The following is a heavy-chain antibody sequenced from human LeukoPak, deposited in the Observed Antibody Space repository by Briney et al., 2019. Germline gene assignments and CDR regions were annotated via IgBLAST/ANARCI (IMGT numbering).Heavy chain of an antibody. Sequence: PGGSLRLPCAPSVFTFSSYAMSWVRQAPGKGPELVSSIISSRRYIYYPDSVKGRFTISRDNDKNLMYLQMNSLRAEDTDVYYCARVREWNDGWGQGTLVTVSS. D-gene: IGHD1-1*01. CDR2: IISSRRYI. CDR1: VFTFSSYA. J-gene: IGHJ4*02. CDR3: ARVREWNDG. V-gene: IGHV3-21*01.